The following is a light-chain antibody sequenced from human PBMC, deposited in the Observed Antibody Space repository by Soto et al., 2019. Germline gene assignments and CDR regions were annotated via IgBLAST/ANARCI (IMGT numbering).Light chain of an antibody. CDR3: QQYHDWPPIT. J-gene: IGKJ3*01. Sequence: EIVMTQSPATLFVSPGERATLSCRASQTVSDDLAWYQQKPGQAPMLLIYGASTRATDIPARFSGGGSGTEFTLTISSLQSEDSGIYDCQQYHDWPPITFGPGTKVNI. CDR2: GAS. CDR1: QTVSDD. V-gene: IGKV3-15*01.